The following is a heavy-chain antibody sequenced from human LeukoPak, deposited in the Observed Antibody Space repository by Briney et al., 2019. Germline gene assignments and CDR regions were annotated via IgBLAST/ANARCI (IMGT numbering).Heavy chain of an antibody. CDR2: IYSGGST. CDR3: ARVSRSAMGPGGGAFDI. CDR1: GFTFSYYG. V-gene: IGHV3-53*01. Sequence: PGGSLRLSCAASGFTFSYYGIHWVRQAPGKGLEWVSVIYSGGSTYYADSVKGRFTISRDNSKNTLYLQMNSLRAEDTAVYYCARVSRSAMGPGGGAFDIWGQGTMVTVSS. D-gene: IGHD3-16*01. J-gene: IGHJ3*02.